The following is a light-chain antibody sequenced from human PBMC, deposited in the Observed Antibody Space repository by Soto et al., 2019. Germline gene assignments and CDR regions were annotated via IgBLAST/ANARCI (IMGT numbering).Light chain of an antibody. Sequence: EIVLTQSPATLSLSPGERATLSCRASQSVSSYLAWYQQKHGQAPRLLIYDASNRATGIPARFSGSGSGTDFTLTISSLEPEDFAVYYCQQRSNWPSSTFGQGTKVEIK. CDR2: DAS. CDR1: QSVSSY. J-gene: IGKJ1*01. CDR3: QQRSNWPSST. V-gene: IGKV3-11*01.